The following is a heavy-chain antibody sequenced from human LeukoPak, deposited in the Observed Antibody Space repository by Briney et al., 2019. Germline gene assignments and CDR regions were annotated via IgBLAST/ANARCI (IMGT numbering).Heavy chain of an antibody. CDR1: GASVTSHH. Sequence: PSETLSLTCAVSGASVTSHHWAWIRQPAGKGLEWVGRVHFSGSTNYNPSLRSRVAISLDKSKNELSLTLKSVSAADTAVYYCTRDESSRDDSGGHHSWGRGVLVTVSS. CDR3: TRDESSRDDSGGHHS. J-gene: IGHJ4*02. CDR2: VHFSGST. V-gene: IGHV4-4*07. D-gene: IGHD2-15*01.